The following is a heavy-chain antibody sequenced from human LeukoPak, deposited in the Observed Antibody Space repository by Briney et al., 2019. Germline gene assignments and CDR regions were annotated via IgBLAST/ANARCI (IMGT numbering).Heavy chain of an antibody. CDR2: IYTSGST. CDR1: GGSISSGSYY. Sequence: PSETPSLTCTVSGGSISSGSYYWSWIRQPAGKGLEWIGRIYTSGSTNYNPSLKSRVTISVDTSKNQFSLKLSSVTAADTAVYYCARGSSYDSSGYQYWGQGTLVTVSS. CDR3: ARGSSYDSSGYQY. D-gene: IGHD3-22*01. J-gene: IGHJ4*02. V-gene: IGHV4-61*02.